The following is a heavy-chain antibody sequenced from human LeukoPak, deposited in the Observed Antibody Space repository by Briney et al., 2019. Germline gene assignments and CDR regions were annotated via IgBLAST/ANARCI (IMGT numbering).Heavy chain of an antibody. V-gene: IGHV4-59*01. D-gene: IGHD3-3*01. Sequence: SETLSLTCTVSGGSISSYYWSWIRQPPGKGLEWIGYIYYSGSTNYNPSLKSRVTISVDTSKNQSSLKLSSVTAADTAVYYCARCPNWSGYLQPFYWYFDLRGRGTLVTVSS. CDR2: IYYSGST. CDR1: GGSISSYY. J-gene: IGHJ2*01. CDR3: ARCPNWSGYLQPFYWYFDL.